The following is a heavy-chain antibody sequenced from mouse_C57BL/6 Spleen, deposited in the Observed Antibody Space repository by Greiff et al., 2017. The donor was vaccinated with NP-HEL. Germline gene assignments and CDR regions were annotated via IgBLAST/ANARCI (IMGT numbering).Heavy chain of an antibody. D-gene: IGHD2-3*01. CDR2: INPDSSTI. Sequence: EADGVDFSRYWMSWVRRAPGKGLEWIGEINPDSSTINYAPSLKDKFIISRDNAKNTLYLQMSKVRSEDTALYYCARHGYYVRSAMDYWGQGTSVTVSS. J-gene: IGHJ4*01. V-gene: IGHV4-1*01. CDR3: ARHGYYVRSAMDY. CDR1: GVDFSRYW.